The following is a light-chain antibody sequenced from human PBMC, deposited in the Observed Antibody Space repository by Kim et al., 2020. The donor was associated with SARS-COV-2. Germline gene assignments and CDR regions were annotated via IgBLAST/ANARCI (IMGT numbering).Light chain of an antibody. CDR2: EDD. CDR3: QSYNSSNVV. Sequence: FLLPPPHSVTESPGKTVTISCTRSSGSIDDNYVQWYQQRPGGAPTTVIYEDDQRPSGVPDRFSGSIDSSSNSASLTISGLKTEDEADYYCQSYNSSNVVFGGGTQLTVL. J-gene: IGLJ2*01. CDR1: SGSIDDNY. V-gene: IGLV6-57*04.